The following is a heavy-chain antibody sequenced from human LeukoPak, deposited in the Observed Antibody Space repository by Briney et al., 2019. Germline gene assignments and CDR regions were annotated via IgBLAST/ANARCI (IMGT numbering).Heavy chain of an antibody. Sequence: GGSLRLSCAASGFTFSDFYMSWIRQAPGRGLEWVSYITSSGSTMYYADSLKGRFTISRDNAKNSLYLQMNSLRAEDTAVYYCARGVLLTFDPWGQGTLVTASS. V-gene: IGHV3-11*04. J-gene: IGHJ5*02. CDR1: GFTFSDFY. CDR2: ITSSGSTM. D-gene: IGHD2-15*01. CDR3: ARGVLLTFDP.